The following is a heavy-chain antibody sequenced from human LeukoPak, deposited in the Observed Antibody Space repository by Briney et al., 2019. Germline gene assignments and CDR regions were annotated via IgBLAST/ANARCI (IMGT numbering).Heavy chain of an antibody. Sequence: PGGSLRLSCAASGFTFSSYSMNWVRQAPGKGLEWVSYISSSSSTIYYADSVKGRFTISRDNAKNSLYLQMNSLRAEDTAVYYCARDFSSGWYPNFDYWGQGTLVIVSS. V-gene: IGHV3-48*01. CDR3: ARDFSSGWYPNFDY. CDR2: ISSSSSTI. D-gene: IGHD6-19*01. J-gene: IGHJ4*02. CDR1: GFTFSSYS.